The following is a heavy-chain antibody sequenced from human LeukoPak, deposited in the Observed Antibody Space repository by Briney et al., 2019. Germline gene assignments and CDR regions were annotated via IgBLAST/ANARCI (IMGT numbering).Heavy chain of an antibody. CDR1: GFTVSNNC. V-gene: IGHV3-66*01. J-gene: IGHJ4*02. D-gene: IGHD3-22*01. CDR3: ARTYYYESSGTYY. CDR2: IYSGGST. Sequence: GGSLRLSCAVSGFTVSNNCMSWVRQAPGKGLEWVSVIYSGGSTYYADSVKGRFTISRDNSKNTLYLQMNSLRAEDTAVYYCARTYYYESSGTYYWGQGTLVTVSS.